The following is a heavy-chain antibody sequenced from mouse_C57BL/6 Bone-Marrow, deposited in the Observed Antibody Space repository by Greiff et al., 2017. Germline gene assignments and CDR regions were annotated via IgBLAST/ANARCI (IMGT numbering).Heavy chain of an antibody. CDR2: INPNNGGT. J-gene: IGHJ4*01. CDR1: GYTFTDYY. CDR3: ARADSNYEDAMDY. V-gene: IGHV1-26*01. D-gene: IGHD2-5*01. Sequence: VQLQQSGPELVKPGASVKISCKASGYTFTDYYMNWVKQSHGKSLEWIGDINPNNGGTSYNQKFKGKATLTADKSSSTAYMALRSLTSEYSAVYYGARADSNYEDAMDYGGQGTSVTVSS.